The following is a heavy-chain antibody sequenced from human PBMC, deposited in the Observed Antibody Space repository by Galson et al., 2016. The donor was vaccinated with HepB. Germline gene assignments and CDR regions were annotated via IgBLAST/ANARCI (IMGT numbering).Heavy chain of an antibody. J-gene: IGHJ4*02. CDR2: ISWNSDSI. Sequence: SLRLSCAASGFTFDEYAMHWVRQAPGKGLVWVSGISWNSDSIGYADSVRGRFTISRDNAKNSLYLQMNSLRPEDTALYYCAKGSPGIAVPKPLTDWGQGTLVTVSS. CDR3: AKGSPGIAVPKPLTD. D-gene: IGHD6-19*01. CDR1: GFTFDEYA. V-gene: IGHV3-9*01.